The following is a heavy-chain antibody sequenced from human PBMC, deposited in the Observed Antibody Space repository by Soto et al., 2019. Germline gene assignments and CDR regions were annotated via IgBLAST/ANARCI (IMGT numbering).Heavy chain of an antibody. CDR1: GYSFTSYW. CDR3: ARHGYDFWSGGYYYGMDV. Sequence: LGESLKISCKGSGYSFTSYWIGWVRQMPGKGLEWMGIIYPGDSDTRYSPSFQGQVTISADKSISTAYLQWSSLKASDTAVYYCARHGYDFWSGGYYYGMDVWGQETTVTV. D-gene: IGHD3-3*01. V-gene: IGHV5-51*01. CDR2: IYPGDSDT. J-gene: IGHJ6*02.